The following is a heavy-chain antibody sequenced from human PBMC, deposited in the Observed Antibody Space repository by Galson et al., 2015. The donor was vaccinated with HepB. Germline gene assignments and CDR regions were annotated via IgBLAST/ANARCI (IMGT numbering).Heavy chain of an antibody. CDR2: INTNTGNP. CDR1: GYTFTSYA. J-gene: IGHJ6*02. Sequence: SVKVSCKASGYTFTSYAMNWVRQAPGQGLEWMGWINTNTGNPTYAQGFTGRFVFSLDTSVSTAYLQISSLKAEDTAVYYCAREGYCGGDCYSGYYYGMDVWGQGTTVTVSS. CDR3: AREGYCGGDCYSGYYYGMDV. V-gene: IGHV7-4-1*02. D-gene: IGHD2-21*02.